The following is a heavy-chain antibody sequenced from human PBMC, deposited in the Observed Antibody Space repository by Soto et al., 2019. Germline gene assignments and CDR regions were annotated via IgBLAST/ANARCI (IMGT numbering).Heavy chain of an antibody. D-gene: IGHD3-10*01. J-gene: IGHJ6*02. V-gene: IGHV1-2*04. CDR1: GYTFTGYY. Sequence: ASVKVSCKASGYTFTGYYMHWVRQAPGQGLEWMGWINPNSGGTNYAQKFQGWVTMTRDTSISTAYMELSSVTSADTAVYYCARDHRSLGDYYGIDVWGQGTTVTVSS. CDR3: ARDHRSLGDYYGIDV. CDR2: INPNSGGT.